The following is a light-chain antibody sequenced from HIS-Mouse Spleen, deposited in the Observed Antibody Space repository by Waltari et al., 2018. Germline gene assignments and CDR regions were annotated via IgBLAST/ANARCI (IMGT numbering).Light chain of an antibody. J-gene: IGLJ3*02. CDR3: AAWDDSLNWV. CDR1: SSNIGSHT. CDR2: SNN. Sequence: QSVLTQPPSASGTPGQRVTIPCSGSSSNIGSHTVNWYQQLPGTAPKLLIYSNNQRPSGVPDRFSGSKSGTSASLAISGLQSEDEADYYCAAWDDSLNWVFGGGTKLTVL. V-gene: IGLV1-44*01.